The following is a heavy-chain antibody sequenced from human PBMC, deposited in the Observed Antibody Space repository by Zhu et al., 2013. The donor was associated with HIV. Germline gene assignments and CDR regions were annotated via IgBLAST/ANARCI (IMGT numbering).Heavy chain of an antibody. CDR1: GYTFTSYG. V-gene: IGHV1-18*04. CDR3: ASGNTPRAGDPDPADQSQFDY. J-gene: IGHJ4*02. Sequence: QVQLVQSGAEVKKPGASVKVSCKASGYTFTSYGISWVRQAPGQGLEWMGWISAYNGNTNYAQKLQGRVTMTTDTSTSTAYMELRSLRSDDTAVYYCASGNTPRAGDPDPADQSQFDYWGQGTLVTVSS. D-gene: IGHD2-21*01. CDR2: ISAYNGNT.